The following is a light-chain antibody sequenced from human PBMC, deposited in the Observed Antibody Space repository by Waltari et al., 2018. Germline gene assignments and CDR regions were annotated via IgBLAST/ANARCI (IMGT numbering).Light chain of an antibody. V-gene: IGKV1-NL1*01. CDR1: QAIRNY. Sequence: DIQLTQSPSSLSASVGDRVTITCRASQAIRNYFAWYQQKPGTAPQLLRPDASRLESGVPSRFSGSGSGTHYALTITTLQPEEFATYYCQQYYTFHTFGQGTKLEIK. CDR3: QQYYTFHT. CDR2: DAS. J-gene: IGKJ2*01.